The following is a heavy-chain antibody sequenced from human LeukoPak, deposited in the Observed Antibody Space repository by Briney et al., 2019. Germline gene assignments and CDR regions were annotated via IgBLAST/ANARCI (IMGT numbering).Heavy chain of an antibody. CDR3: ARSPTIFGVVIRLQNWFDP. Sequence: ASVKVSCKASGYTFTSYDINLVRQATGQGLEWMGWMNPNSGNTGYAQKFQGRVTMTRNTSISTAYMELSSLRSEDTAVYYCARSPTIFGVVIRLQNWFDPWGQGTLVTVSS. D-gene: IGHD3-3*01. V-gene: IGHV1-8*01. CDR2: MNPNSGNT. CDR1: GYTFTSYD. J-gene: IGHJ5*02.